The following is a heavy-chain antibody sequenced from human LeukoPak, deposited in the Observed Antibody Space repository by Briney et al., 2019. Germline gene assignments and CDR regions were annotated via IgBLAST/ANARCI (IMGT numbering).Heavy chain of an antibody. D-gene: IGHD1-14*01. V-gene: IGHV4-59*12. CDR3: ARERASINLDV. J-gene: IGHJ6*02. CDR1: GGSISSYY. Sequence: SETLSLTCTVSGGSISSYYWSWIRQPPGKGLEWIGYIYYSGSTYYNPSLKSRDTISVDTSKNQFSLKLSSVTAADTAVYYCARERASINLDVRGQGTTVTVSS. CDR2: IYYSGST.